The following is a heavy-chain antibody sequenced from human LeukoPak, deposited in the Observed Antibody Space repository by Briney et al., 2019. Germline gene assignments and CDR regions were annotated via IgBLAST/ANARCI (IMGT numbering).Heavy chain of an antibody. D-gene: IGHD6-19*01. V-gene: IGHV4-34*01. J-gene: IGHJ4*02. CDR1: GGSFSGYY. CDR2: INHSGST. Sequence: SETLSLTCAVYGGSFSGYYWSWIRQPPGKGLEWIGEINHSGSTNYNPSLKSRVTISVNTSKNQFSLKLSSVTAADTAVYYCASSSDSSGWPAIDYWGQGTLVTVSS. CDR3: ASSSDSSGWPAIDY.